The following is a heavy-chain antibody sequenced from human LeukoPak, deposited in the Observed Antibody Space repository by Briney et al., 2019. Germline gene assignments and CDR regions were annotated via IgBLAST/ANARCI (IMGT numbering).Heavy chain of an antibody. D-gene: IGHD2-15*01. V-gene: IGHV1-2*02. J-gene: IGHJ5*02. CDR2: INPNSGAT. CDR3: ARLGYCSGGSCYSDWFDP. CDR1: GYTFTGYY. Sequence: GASVKVSCKASGYTFTGYYIHWVRHAPGQGLEWMGWINPNSGATKYAQKFQGRVTMTRDTSNSTAYMELSRLRSDDTAVYYCARLGYCSGGSCYSDWFDPWGQGTLVTVSS.